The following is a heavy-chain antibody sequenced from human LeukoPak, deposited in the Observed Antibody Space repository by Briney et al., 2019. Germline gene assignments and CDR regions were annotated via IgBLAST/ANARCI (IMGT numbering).Heavy chain of an antibody. J-gene: IGHJ5*01. V-gene: IGHV1-69*01. D-gene: IGHD2-2*01. Sequence: GSSVKVSCKTSGGTFSSDPISWVRQAPGQGLEWMGGIIPIFRTPNYAQKFQARVTINADESTSTAYMELSGLRSEDTAVYYCARGRSDYSMGLMNWFDSWGQGTLVTVSS. CDR2: IIPIFRTP. CDR1: GGTFSSDP. CDR3: ARGRSDYSMGLMNWFDS.